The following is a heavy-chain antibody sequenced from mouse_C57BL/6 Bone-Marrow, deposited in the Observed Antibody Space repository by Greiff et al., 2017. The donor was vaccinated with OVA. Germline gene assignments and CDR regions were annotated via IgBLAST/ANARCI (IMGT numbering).Heavy chain of an antibody. CDR1: GYTFTSYW. J-gene: IGHJ3*01. V-gene: IGHV1-64*01. D-gene: IGHD1-1*01. CDR2: IHPNSGST. CDR3: AREGDYSFAY. Sequence: QVHVKQPGAELVKPGASVKLSCKASGYTFTSYWMHWVKQRPGHGLEWIGMIHPNSGSTNYNEKFKSKATLTVDKSSSTAYMQLSSLTSEDSAVYYCAREGDYSFAYWGQGTLVTVSA.